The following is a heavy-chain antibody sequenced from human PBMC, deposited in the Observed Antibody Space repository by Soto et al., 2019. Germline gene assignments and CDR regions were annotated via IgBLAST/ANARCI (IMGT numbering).Heavy chain of an antibody. Sequence: PGASLKISCKGSGYSFTSYWIGWVRQMPGKGLEWMGIIYPGDSDTRYSPSFQGQVTISADKSISTAYLQWSSLKASDTAMYYCARHPSIAVAGTNYYYGMDVWGQGTTVTVSS. CDR2: IYPGDSDT. J-gene: IGHJ6*02. D-gene: IGHD6-19*01. V-gene: IGHV5-51*01. CDR1: GYSFTSYW. CDR3: ARHPSIAVAGTNYYYGMDV.